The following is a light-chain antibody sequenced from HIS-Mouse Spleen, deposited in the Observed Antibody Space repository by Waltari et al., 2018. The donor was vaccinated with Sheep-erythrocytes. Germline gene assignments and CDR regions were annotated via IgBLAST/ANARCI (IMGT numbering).Light chain of an antibody. J-gene: IGLJ1*01. CDR1: SRDVGGYNY. Sequence: QSALTQPPSASGSPGQSVTISCTGTSRDVGGYNYVSWYQQHPGNAPKLMIYEVSKRPSGVPDRLSGSKSGNTASLTVSGLQAEDEADYYCSSYAGSNNYVFGTGTKVTVL. CDR3: SSYAGSNNYV. CDR2: EVS. V-gene: IGLV2-8*01.